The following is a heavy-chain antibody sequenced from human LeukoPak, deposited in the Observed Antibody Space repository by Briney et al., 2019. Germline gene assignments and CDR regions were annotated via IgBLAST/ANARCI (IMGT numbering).Heavy chain of an antibody. Sequence: GGSLRLSCAASGFTFDDYGMSWVRQAPGKGLEWVSGINWNGGSTGYADSVKGRFTISRDNAKNSLYLQMNSLRAEDTALCYCARVAYCGGDCYSNYFDYWGQGTLVTVSS. CDR3: ARVAYCGGDCYSNYFDY. V-gene: IGHV3-20*04. CDR1: GFTFDDYG. CDR2: INWNGGST. J-gene: IGHJ4*02. D-gene: IGHD2-21*02.